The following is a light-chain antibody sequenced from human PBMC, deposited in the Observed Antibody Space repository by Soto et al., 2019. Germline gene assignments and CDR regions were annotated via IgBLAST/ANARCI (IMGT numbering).Light chain of an antibody. CDR2: GAS. J-gene: IGKJ4*01. Sequence: EILMTQSQATLSFSPGERATLSCRASQRISSNVAWYQQKPGQAPRLLIYGASTRATGVPARFSGGGSGTEFTLTISSLQSEDFAVYFCQQYNNWPLTFGGGTKVEIK. V-gene: IGKV3-15*01. CDR1: QRISSN. CDR3: QQYNNWPLT.